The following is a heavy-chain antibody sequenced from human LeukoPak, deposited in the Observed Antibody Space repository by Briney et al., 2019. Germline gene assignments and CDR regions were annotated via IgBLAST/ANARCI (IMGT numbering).Heavy chain of an antibody. D-gene: IGHD3-22*01. CDR1: GFTFSSYS. CDR3: ARDDDSILDY. Sequence: PGGSLRLSCAASGFTFSSYSMNWVRQAPGKGLEWVSSISSSSSHISYEDSLKRRFTISRANAKNSLYLQMNSLSAEDTAVHYCARDDDSILDYWGQGTLVTVSS. J-gene: IGHJ4*02. V-gene: IGHV3-21*01. CDR2: ISSSSSHI.